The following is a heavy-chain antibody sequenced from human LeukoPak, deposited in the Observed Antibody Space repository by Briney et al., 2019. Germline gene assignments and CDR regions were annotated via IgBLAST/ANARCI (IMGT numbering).Heavy chain of an antibody. CDR2: ISGSGGST. D-gene: IGHD2-2*02. Sequence: GGSLRLSCAASGFTFSSYAMSWVRQAPGKGLEWGSAISGSGGSTYYADSVKGRFTISRDNSKNTLYLQMNSLRAEDTAVYYCAKDEPVVPAAIMTFDYWGQGTLVTVSS. V-gene: IGHV3-23*01. CDR3: AKDEPVVPAAIMTFDY. J-gene: IGHJ4*02. CDR1: GFTFSSYA.